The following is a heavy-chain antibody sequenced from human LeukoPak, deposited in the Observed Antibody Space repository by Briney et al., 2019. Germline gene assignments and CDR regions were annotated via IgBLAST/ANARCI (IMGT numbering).Heavy chain of an antibody. Sequence: GGSLRLSCAASGFTFSHYWMTWVRQAPGKGLEWVAQINQDGSEEYYMDSVKARFTVSRDNAKNSVFLQMNSLRAEDTAVYYCVRDGGVSGYDLLDYWGQGTLVTVSS. D-gene: IGHD5-12*01. CDR2: INQDGSEE. CDR1: GFTFSHYW. J-gene: IGHJ4*02. V-gene: IGHV3-7*01. CDR3: VRDGGVSGYDLLDY.